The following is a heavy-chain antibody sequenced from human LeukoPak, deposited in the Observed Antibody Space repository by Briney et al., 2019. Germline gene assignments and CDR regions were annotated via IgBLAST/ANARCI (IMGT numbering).Heavy chain of an antibody. CDR3: AKDAPGAGGFDY. D-gene: IGHD6-19*01. CDR2: IGANEIT. J-gene: IGHJ4*02. Sequence: GGSLRLSCAASGFTFNSYAMSWVGQAPGRGLEWVSTIGANEITNYGDSVKGRFTISRDNSKSTLYLQMNSLRAEDTAVYYCAKDAPGAGGFDYWGQGTLVTVSS. CDR1: GFTFNSYA. V-gene: IGHV3-23*01.